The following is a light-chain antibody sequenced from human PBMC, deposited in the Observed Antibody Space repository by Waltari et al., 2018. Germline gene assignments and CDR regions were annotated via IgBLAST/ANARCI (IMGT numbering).Light chain of an antibody. CDR1: SSNIGNNF. CDR3: AAWDDSLSVV. Sequence: QSVLTQPPSASGTPGQRVTISCSGSSSNIGNNFVYWYRQLPGMAPKLLIYGNNQRPSGVPDRFSGSKSGTSASLAISGLRSEDEADYYCAAWDDSLSVVFGGGTKLTVL. CDR2: GNN. J-gene: IGLJ2*01. V-gene: IGLV1-47*01.